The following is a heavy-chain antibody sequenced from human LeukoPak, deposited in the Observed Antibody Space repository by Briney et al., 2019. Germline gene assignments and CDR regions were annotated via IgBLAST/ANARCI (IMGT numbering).Heavy chain of an antibody. CDR2: IFTSGTT. CDR3: ARATLTPCSSTSCYHLAFDI. D-gene: IGHD2-2*01. Sequence: PSETLSLTCTVSGGSISSYYWSWIRQPAGKGLEWIGRIFTSGTTNYNPSLQSRVTMSVDTSKNQFSLKLSSVTAADTAVYYCARATLTPCSSTSCYHLAFDIWGQGTMVTVSS. J-gene: IGHJ3*02. CDR1: GGSISSYY. V-gene: IGHV4-4*07.